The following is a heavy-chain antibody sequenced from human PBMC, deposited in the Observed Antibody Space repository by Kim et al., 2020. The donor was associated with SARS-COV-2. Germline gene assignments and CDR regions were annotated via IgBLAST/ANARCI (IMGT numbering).Heavy chain of an antibody. V-gene: IGHV4-31*03. CDR1: GDSITDNGYY. CDR3: ARRSGSYSNDY. Sequence: SETLSLTCTVSGDSITDNGYYWSWFRQHPGEGLEYVGYIYYSGATYYNPSLKGRVTISVDTSKNQFSLEVRSVTAADTAAYYCARRSGSYSNDYWGQGILVTVSS. CDR2: IYYSGAT. D-gene: IGHD1-26*01. J-gene: IGHJ4*02.